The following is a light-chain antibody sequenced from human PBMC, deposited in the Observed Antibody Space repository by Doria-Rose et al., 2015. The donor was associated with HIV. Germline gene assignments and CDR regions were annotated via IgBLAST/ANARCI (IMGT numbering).Light chain of an antibody. V-gene: IGKV3-20*01. Sequence: DIVMTQSPGTLSLSPGERATLSCRASQRVKSSYLAWYQQKPGQAPRLLIYDASTRATGTPDRFSGSGSGTDFTLTISRLEPEDVAVYYCQQYGTSRGTFGQGTRPEIK. CDR1: QRVKSSY. J-gene: IGKJ5*01. CDR3: QQYGTSRGT. CDR2: DAS.